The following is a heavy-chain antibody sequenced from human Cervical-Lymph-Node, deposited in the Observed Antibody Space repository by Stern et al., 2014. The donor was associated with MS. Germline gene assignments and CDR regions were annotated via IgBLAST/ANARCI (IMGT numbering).Heavy chain of an antibody. J-gene: IGHJ6*02. CDR1: GYTFTGYY. CDR2: INPNSGGT. Sequence: QVQLMQSGAEVKKPGASVKVSCKASGYTFTGYYMHWVRQAPGQGLEWMGGINPNSGGTNYAQKFQGWVTMTRDTSISTAYMELSRLRSDDTAVYYCARGWGYSYGYYYGMDVWGQGTTVTVSS. D-gene: IGHD5-18*01. CDR3: ARGWGYSYGYYYGMDV. V-gene: IGHV1-2*04.